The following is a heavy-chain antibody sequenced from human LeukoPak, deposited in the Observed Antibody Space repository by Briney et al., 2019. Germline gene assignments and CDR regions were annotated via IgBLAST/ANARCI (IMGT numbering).Heavy chain of an antibody. CDR3: ARIHRGNVVYMDV. J-gene: IGHJ6*03. Sequence: PGGSQRLSCAASGFTFSSYWMHWVRQAPGKGLVWVSRINSDGFSTSYADSVKGRFTISRDNAKNTLYLQMNSLRAEDTAVYYCARIHRGNVVYMDVWGKGTTVTVSS. V-gene: IGHV3-74*01. CDR2: INSDGFST. CDR1: GFTFSSYW. D-gene: IGHD2-15*01.